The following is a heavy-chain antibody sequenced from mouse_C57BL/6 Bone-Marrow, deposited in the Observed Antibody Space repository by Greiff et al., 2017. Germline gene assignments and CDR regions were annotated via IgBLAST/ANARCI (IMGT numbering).Heavy chain of an antibody. Sequence: EVKLVESGGGLVQPGGSLKLSCAASGFTFSDYYMYWVRQTPEKRLEWVAYISNGGGSTYYPDTVKGRFTISRDNAKNTLYLQMSRLKSEDTAMYYCARRDYYYGSKAYWGQGTLVTVSA. CDR3: ARRDYYYGSKAY. CDR1: GFTFSDYY. D-gene: IGHD1-1*01. CDR2: ISNGGGST. V-gene: IGHV5-12*01. J-gene: IGHJ3*01.